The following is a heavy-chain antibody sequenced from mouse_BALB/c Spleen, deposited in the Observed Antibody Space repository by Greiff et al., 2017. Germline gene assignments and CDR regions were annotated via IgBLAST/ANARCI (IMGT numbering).Heavy chain of an antibody. J-gene: IGHJ4*01. V-gene: IGHV1S135*01. Sequence: VQLQQSGPELGKPGASVKISCKASGYSFTGYNMYWVKQSHRKSLEWIGYIDPYNGGTSYNQKSKGKATLTVDKSSSTAYMHLNSLTSEDSAIYYCARSRTYYAMDYWGQGTSVTVSS. CDR2: IDPYNGGT. CDR3: ARSRTYYAMDY. CDR1: GYSFTGYN.